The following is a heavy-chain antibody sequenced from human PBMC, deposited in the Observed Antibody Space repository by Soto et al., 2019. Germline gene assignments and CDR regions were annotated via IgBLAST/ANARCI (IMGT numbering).Heavy chain of an antibody. CDR1: GGSISSYY. CDR2: IYYSGST. CDR3: ARHRPVAGGDAFDI. V-gene: IGHV4-59*08. J-gene: IGHJ3*02. Sequence: QVQLQESGPGLVKPSETLSLTCTVSGGSISSYYWSWIRQPPGKGLEWIGYIYYSGSTNYNPSLKSRVTISVDTSKNQFSLKLSSVTAADTAVYYCARHRPVAGGDAFDIWGQGTMVTVSS. D-gene: IGHD3-16*01.